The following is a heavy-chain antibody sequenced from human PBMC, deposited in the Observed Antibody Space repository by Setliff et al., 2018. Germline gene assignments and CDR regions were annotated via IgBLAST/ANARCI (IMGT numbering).Heavy chain of an antibody. Sequence: GGSLRLSCAASGFTFSSYEMNWVRQAPGKGLEWISAITHSGWDTYHADSVKGRFTISRDDSKITLYLQMNSLRAEDTAVYYCAKGRRISYSSGWLNWFDPWGQGTLVTVSS. CDR3: AKGRRISYSSGWLNWFDP. CDR1: GFTFSSYE. J-gene: IGHJ5*02. D-gene: IGHD6-19*01. V-gene: IGHV3-23*01. CDR2: ITHSGWDT.